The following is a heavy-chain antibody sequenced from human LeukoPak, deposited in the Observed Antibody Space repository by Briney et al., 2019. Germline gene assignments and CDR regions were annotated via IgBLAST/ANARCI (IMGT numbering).Heavy chain of an antibody. CDR2: ISYDGSNK. CDR3: APENLDY. J-gene: IGHJ4*02. Sequence: GGSLRLSCAASGFSFSSYGMHWVRQAPGKGLEWVAVISYDGSNKYYADSVKGRFTISRDNSKNTLYLQMNSLRPEDTAVYYCAPENLDYWGQGTLVTVSS. CDR1: GFSFSSYG. V-gene: IGHV3-30*03.